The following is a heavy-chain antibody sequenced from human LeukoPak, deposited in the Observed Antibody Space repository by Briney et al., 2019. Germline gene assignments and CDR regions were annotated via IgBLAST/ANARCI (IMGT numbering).Heavy chain of an antibody. Sequence: GGSLRLSCAASGFTFSSYSMNWVRQAPGKGLEWVSSISSSSSYIYYADSVKGRFTISRDNAKNSLYLQMNSLRAEDTAVYYCAKANYYDSSGYLSFDYWGQGTLVTVSS. J-gene: IGHJ4*02. CDR2: ISSSSSYI. CDR3: AKANYYDSSGYLSFDY. CDR1: GFTFSSYS. D-gene: IGHD3-22*01. V-gene: IGHV3-21*04.